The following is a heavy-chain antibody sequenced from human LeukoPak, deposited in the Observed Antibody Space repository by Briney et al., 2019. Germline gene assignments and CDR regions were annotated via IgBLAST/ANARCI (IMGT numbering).Heavy chain of an antibody. D-gene: IGHD2-8*02. V-gene: IGHV1-2*02. J-gene: IGHJ5*02. CDR2: IFPKSGKA. Sequence: ASVKVSCKASGYKFTDSYIHWVRQAPGQGLEWMGWIFPKSGKAKYSQTFQGRVTMTRDTSVDTVYMEVIRLTPDDTAVYYCTRDRGTADRSWFDPWGQGTLVIVSS. CDR3: TRDRGTADRSWFDP. CDR1: GYKFTDSY.